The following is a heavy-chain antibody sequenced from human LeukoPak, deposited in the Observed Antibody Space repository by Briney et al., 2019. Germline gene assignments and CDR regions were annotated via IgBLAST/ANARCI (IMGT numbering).Heavy chain of an antibody. J-gene: IGHJ4*02. CDR3: AKWGAVAGFDY. V-gene: IGHV3-30*02. Sequence: GGSLRLSCAASGFTFSNYDMHWVRQAPGKGLEWVTFIRYDGSSKYYADSVKSRFTISRDNSKNTLYLQMNSLRAEDTAVYYCAKWGAVAGFDYWGQGTLVTVSS. CDR2: IRYDGSSK. CDR1: GFTFSNYD. D-gene: IGHD6-19*01.